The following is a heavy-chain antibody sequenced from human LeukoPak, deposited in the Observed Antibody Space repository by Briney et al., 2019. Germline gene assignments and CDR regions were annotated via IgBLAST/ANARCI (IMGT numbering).Heavy chain of an antibody. CDR3: ASLRGYSGYDWYYFDY. CDR1: GGSISSGDYY. CDR2: IYYSGST. Sequence: SETLSLTCTVSGGSISSGDYYWSWIRQPPGKGLEWIGYIYYSGSTYYNPSLKSRVTISVDTSKNQFSLKLSSVTAADTAVYYCASLRGYSGYDWYYFDYWGQGTLITVSS. J-gene: IGHJ4*02. V-gene: IGHV4-30-4*08. D-gene: IGHD5-12*01.